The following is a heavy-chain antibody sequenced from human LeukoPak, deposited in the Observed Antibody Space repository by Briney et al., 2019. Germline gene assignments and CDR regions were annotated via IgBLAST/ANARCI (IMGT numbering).Heavy chain of an antibody. V-gene: IGHV3-23*01. CDR2: ISGSGGST. J-gene: IGHJ6*02. D-gene: IGHD2-15*01. CDR3: AKGLGYCSGGSCYSNYYYGMDV. Sequence: GGSLRLSCAASGFTFSSYAMSWVRQAPGKGLEWVSAISGSGGSTYYAGSVKGRFTISRDNSKNTLYLQMNSLRAEDTAVYYCAKGLGYCSGGSCYSNYYYGMDVWGQGTTVTAPS. CDR1: GFTFSSYA.